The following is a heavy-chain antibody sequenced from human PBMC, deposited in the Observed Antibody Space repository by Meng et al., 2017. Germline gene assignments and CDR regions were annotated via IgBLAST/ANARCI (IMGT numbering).Heavy chain of an antibody. CDR1: GLTFSSYA. V-gene: IGHV3-23*01. CDR2: ISGSGGST. D-gene: IGHD3-22*01. Sequence: GESLKISCAASGLTFSSYAMSWVRQAPGKGLEWVSAISGSGGSTYYADSVKGRFTISRDNSKNTLYLQMNSLRAEDTAVYYCAKDPRPLSDSSGYYVDYWGQGTLVTVSS. J-gene: IGHJ4*02. CDR3: AKDPRPLSDSSGYYVDY.